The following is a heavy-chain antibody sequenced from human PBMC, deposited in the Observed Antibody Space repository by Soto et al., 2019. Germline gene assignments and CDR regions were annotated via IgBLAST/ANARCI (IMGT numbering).Heavy chain of an antibody. D-gene: IGHD6-19*01. V-gene: IGHV4-59*12. CDR1: GGSISSYY. Sequence: PSETLSLTCTVSGGSISSYYWSWIRQPPGKGLEWIGYIYYTGSTNYNPSLKSRVTISVDTSKNQFSLQLSSVTAADTAVYYCARVPWQWLGGYAFDIWGQGTMVTVSS. CDR3: ARVPWQWLGGYAFDI. CDR2: IYYTGST. J-gene: IGHJ3*02.